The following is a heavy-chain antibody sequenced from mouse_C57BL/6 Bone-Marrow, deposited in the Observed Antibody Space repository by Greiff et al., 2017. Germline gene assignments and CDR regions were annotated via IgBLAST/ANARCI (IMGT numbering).Heavy chain of an antibody. CDR3: ARRGGSNAMDY. CDR1: GYTFTSYW. D-gene: IGHD1-1*01. CDR2: IDPSDSYT. J-gene: IGHJ4*01. Sequence: VQLQQPGAELVRPGTSVKLSCKASGYTFTSYWMHWVKQRPGQGLEWIGVIDPSDSYTNYNQKFKGKATLTVDTSSSTAYMQLSSLTSEDSAVYYYARRGGSNAMDYWGQGTSVTVSS. V-gene: IGHV1-59*01.